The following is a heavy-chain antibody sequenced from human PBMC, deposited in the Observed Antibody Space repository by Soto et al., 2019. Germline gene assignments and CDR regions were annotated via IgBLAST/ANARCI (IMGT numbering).Heavy chain of an antibody. CDR1: GGSISSYY. V-gene: IGHV4-59*01. J-gene: IGHJ4*02. CDR2: IYYSGST. Sequence: PSETLSLTCTVSGGSISSYYWSWIRQPPGKGLEWIGYIYYSGSTNYNPSLKSRVTISVDTSKNQFSLKLSSVTAADTAVYYCARNPGYSSSEFDYWGQGTLVTVSS. CDR3: ARNPGYSSSEFDY. D-gene: IGHD6-13*01.